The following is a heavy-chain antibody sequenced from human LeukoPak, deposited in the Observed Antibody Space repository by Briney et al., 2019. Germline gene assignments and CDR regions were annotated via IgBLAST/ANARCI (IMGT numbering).Heavy chain of an antibody. CDR1: GYTFTSYG. D-gene: IGHD3-9*01. CDR3: ARDELRYFDWFPSLDY. V-gene: IGHV1-18*01. J-gene: IGHJ4*02. Sequence: ASVKVSCKASGYTFTSYGISWVRQAPGQGLEWMGWISAYNGNTNYAQKLQGRVTMTTDTSTSTAYMELRSLRSDDTAVYYCARDELRYFDWFPSLDYWGQGTLVTVS. CDR2: ISAYNGNT.